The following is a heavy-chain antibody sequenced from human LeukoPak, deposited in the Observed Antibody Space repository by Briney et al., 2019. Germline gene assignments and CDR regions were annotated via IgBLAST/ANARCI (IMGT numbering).Heavy chain of an antibody. CDR1: GFIFSSQW. J-gene: IGHJ4*02. Sequence: PGGSLRLSCEASGFIFSSQWMSWVSQARGKGLEWVANIKRDGSETYYVNSVKGRFTISRDNAKNSLFLQMNSLRVEDTAVYYCASLDTAMVTWRDNWGQGTLVTVSS. CDR2: IKRDGSET. D-gene: IGHD5-18*01. CDR3: ASLDTAMVTWRDN. V-gene: IGHV3-7*03.